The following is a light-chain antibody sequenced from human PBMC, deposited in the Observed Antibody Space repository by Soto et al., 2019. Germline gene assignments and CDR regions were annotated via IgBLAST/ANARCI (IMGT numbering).Light chain of an antibody. J-gene: IGLJ1*01. CDR3: QSYDSSLSVSYV. Sequence: QSVLTQPPSVSGAPGQRVTISCTGSSANIGAGYDVHWYQQRPGTAPKLLIYGNKNRPSGVPDRFSGSKSGTSASLAITGLQAEDEADYYCQSYDSSLSVSYVFGTGTKGTVL. V-gene: IGLV1-40*01. CDR1: SANIGAGYD. CDR2: GNK.